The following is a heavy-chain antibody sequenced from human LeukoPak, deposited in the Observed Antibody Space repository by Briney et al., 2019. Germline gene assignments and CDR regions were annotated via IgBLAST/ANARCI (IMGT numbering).Heavy chain of an antibody. CDR1: GYTFTSYG. J-gene: IGHJ4*02. Sequence: ASVKVSCKASGYTFTSYGISWVRQAPGQGLEWMGWISACNGNTNYAQKLQGRVTMTTDTSTSTAYMELRSLRSDDTAVYYCARDHYYGSGSYYNVWDYWGQGTLVTVSS. V-gene: IGHV1-18*01. CDR3: ARDHYYGSGSYYNVWDY. D-gene: IGHD3-10*01. CDR2: ISACNGNT.